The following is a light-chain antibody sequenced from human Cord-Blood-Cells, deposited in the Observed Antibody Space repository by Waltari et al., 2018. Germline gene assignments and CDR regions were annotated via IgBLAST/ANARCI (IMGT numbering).Light chain of an antibody. CDR2: EVS. CDR1: SSDAGGYNY. J-gene: IGLJ2*01. CDR3: SSYTSSSTLV. Sequence: QSALTQPASVSGSPGQSITISCTGTSSDAGGYNYVSWYHQHPGKAPKLMIYEVSNRTSGVSNRFSGSKSGNTASLTISGLQAEDEADYYCSSYTSSSTLVFGGGTKLTVL. V-gene: IGLV2-14*01.